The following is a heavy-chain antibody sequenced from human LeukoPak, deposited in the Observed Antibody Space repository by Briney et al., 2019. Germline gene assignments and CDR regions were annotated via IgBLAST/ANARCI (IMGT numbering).Heavy chain of an antibody. CDR1: GFTFSDYY. V-gene: IGHV3-11*04. D-gene: IGHD6-13*01. CDR2: ISSSGSML. J-gene: IGHJ4*02. Sequence: GGSLRLSCTVSGFTFSDYYMSWVRQAPGKGLGWVSYISSSGSMLHYADSVEGRFTISRNNAKNSLYLQMSSLRVEDTAVYYCTRRPYSSSWYYFDYWGQGTLVTVSS. CDR3: TRRPYSSSWYYFDY.